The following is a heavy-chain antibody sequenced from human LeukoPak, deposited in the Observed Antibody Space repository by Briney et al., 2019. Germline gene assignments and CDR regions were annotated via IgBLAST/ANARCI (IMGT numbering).Heavy chain of an antibody. CDR1: GGSFSGYY. CDR2: INHSGST. D-gene: IGHD2-8*01. CDR3: ARMVYYYYYGMDV. Sequence: SETLFLTCAVYGGSFSGYYWSWIRQPPGKGLEWIGEINHSGSTNYNPSLKSRVTISVDTSKNQFSLKLSSVTAADTAVYYCARMVYYYYYGMDVWGQGTTVTVSS. V-gene: IGHV4-34*01. J-gene: IGHJ6*02.